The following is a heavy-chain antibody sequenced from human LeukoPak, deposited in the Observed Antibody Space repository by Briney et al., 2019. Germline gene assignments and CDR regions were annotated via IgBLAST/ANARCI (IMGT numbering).Heavy chain of an antibody. CDR1: GFIFNGHW. J-gene: IGHJ4*01. Sequence: GGSLRLSCAASGFIFNGHWMHWVRQAPGKGLMWVSHIIGDGSSTNYADSVKGRFTISRDNAKNTLYLQMNSLRAEDTAVYYCTRDVGFCSGGRCFPSGPADYWGHGTLVTVSS. D-gene: IGHD2-15*01. CDR2: IIGDGSST. V-gene: IGHV3-74*01. CDR3: TRDVGFCSGGRCFPSGPADY.